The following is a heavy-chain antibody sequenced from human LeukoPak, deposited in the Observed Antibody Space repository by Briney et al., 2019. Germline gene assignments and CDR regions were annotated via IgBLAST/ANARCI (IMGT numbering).Heavy chain of an antibody. Sequence: PGGSLRLSCAASGFTFSSYGMHWVRQAPGKGLEWVAFIRYDGSNKYYADSVKGRFTISRDNSKNTLYLQMNSLRAEDTAVYYCAREGYGDPGDYYYYYMDVWGKGTTVTVSS. CDR2: IRYDGSNK. CDR3: AREGYGDPGDYYYYYMDV. D-gene: IGHD4-17*01. J-gene: IGHJ6*03. V-gene: IGHV3-30*02. CDR1: GFTFSSYG.